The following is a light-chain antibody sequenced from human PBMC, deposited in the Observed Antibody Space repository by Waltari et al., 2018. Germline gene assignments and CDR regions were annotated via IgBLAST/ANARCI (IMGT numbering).Light chain of an antibody. CDR3: LLSYAGARV. Sequence: QAVGTQEPSLTVSPGGPVTLTCGSGTGPVTNDHFPYWFQQKPGQAPRALIYDGINRQSWTPARFSASLVGGKAALTLSGAQPEDETVYYCLLSYAGARVFGGGTKLTVL. CDR2: DGI. J-gene: IGLJ3*02. CDR1: TGPVTNDHF. V-gene: IGLV7-46*01.